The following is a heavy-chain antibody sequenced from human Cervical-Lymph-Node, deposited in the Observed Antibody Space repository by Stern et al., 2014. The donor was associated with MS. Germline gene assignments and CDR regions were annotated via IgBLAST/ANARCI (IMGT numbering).Heavy chain of an antibody. V-gene: IGHV4-31*01. CDR1: GISISSGGYH. CDR2: IFHTGDT. J-gene: IGHJ4*02. CDR3: ARIPPAGTVTTFYFDY. Sequence: QLQLQESGPGLLKPSQTLSLTCTVSGISISSGGYHWSWFRQHPGKGLEWIGYIFHTGDTSYNPSLKSPVTISVDTSESQFSLKVNSVTAADTAVYYCARIPPAGTVTTFYFDYWGQGTLVTVSS. D-gene: IGHD4-17*01.